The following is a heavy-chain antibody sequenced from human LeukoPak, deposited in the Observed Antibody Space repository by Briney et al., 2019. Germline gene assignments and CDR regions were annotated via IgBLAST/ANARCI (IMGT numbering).Heavy chain of an antibody. CDR2: ISGSGGST. J-gene: IGHJ4*02. Sequence: GGSLRLSCAASGFTFSSYAMSWVRQAPGKGLEWVSAISGSGGSTYYADSVKGRFTISRDNSKNTLYLQMNSLRAKDTAVYYCAKFGYCSSTSCSDLPGGLDYWGQGTLVTVSS. CDR3: AKFGYCSSTSCSDLPGGLDY. D-gene: IGHD2-2*01. CDR1: GFTFSSYA. V-gene: IGHV3-23*01.